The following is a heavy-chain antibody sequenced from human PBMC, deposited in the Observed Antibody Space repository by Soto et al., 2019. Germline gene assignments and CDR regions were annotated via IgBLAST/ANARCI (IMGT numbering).Heavy chain of an antibody. CDR3: ARTGILIAVAGTKDYYYYGMDV. Sequence: ASVRSSDRAAGKNCTTWWMHCEQQAPGQGLEWMGIINPSGGSTSYAQKFQGRVTMTRDTSTSTVYMELSSLRSEDTAVYYCARTGILIAVAGTKDYYYYGMDVWGQGTTVTVSS. CDR1: GKNCTTWW. CDR2: INPSGGST. J-gene: IGHJ6*02. D-gene: IGHD6-19*01. V-gene: IGHV1-46*01.